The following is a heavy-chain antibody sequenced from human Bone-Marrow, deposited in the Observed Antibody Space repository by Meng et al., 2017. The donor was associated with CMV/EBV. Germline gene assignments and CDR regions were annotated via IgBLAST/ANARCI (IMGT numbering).Heavy chain of an antibody. CDR2: INPNTGGT. Sequence: ASVKVSCKTSGYTLTAYYMHWVRQAPGEGLEWMGWINPNTGGTNYAQKFQGRITMTRDTSIRTAYMELSSLRSDDTAVYYCASLRITIFGVVRFDPWGQGTLVTVSS. V-gene: IGHV1-2*02. CDR1: GYTLTAYY. CDR3: ASLRITIFGVVRFDP. J-gene: IGHJ5*02. D-gene: IGHD3-3*01.